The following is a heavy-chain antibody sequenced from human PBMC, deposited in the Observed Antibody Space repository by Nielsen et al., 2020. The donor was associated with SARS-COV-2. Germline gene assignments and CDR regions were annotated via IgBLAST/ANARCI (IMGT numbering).Heavy chain of an antibody. CDR2: INPSGGST. CDR3: ARVLSEGGSITIFGVVTAPGYYYYYMDV. Sequence: WVRQAPGQGLEWMGIINPSGGSTSYAQKFQGRVTMTRDTSTSTVYMELSSLRSEDTAVYYCARVLSEGGSITIFGVVTAPGYYYYYMDVWGKGTTVTVSS. D-gene: IGHD3-3*01. J-gene: IGHJ6*03. V-gene: IGHV1-46*01.